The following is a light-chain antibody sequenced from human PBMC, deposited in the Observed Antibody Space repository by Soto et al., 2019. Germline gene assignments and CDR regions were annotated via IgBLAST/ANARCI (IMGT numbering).Light chain of an antibody. J-gene: IGKJ3*01. CDR1: QSISSY. CDR3: QQRSNWPLT. CDR2: AAS. Sequence: DIQMTQSPSSLSASVGDRVTITCRASQSISSYLNWYQQKPGKAPKLLIYAASSLQSGVPSRFSGSGSGTDFTLTISSLEPEDSAVYYCQQRSNWPLTFGPGTKVDIK. V-gene: IGKV1-39*01.